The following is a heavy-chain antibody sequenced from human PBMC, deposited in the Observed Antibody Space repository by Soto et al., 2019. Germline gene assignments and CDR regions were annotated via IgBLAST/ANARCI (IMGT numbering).Heavy chain of an antibody. CDR3: ARHGCSGGSCYYTFDY. Sequence: SETLSLTCTVSGGSISSYYWSWIRQPPGKGLEWIGYIYYSGSTNYNPSLKSRVTISVDTSKNQFSLKLSSVTAADTAVYYCARHGCSGGSCYYTFDYWGQGTLVTVSS. J-gene: IGHJ4*02. D-gene: IGHD2-15*01. CDR2: IYYSGST. V-gene: IGHV4-59*08. CDR1: GGSISSYY.